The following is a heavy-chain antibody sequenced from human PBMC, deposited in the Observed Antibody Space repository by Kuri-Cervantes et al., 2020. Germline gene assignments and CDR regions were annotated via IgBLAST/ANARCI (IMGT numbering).Heavy chain of an antibody. J-gene: IGHJ4*02. CDR1: GGSISSSSYY. D-gene: IGHD7-27*01. Sequence: GSLRLSCTVSGGSISSSSYYWGWIRQPPGKGLEWIGSIYHSGSTYYNPSLKSRVTISVDTSKNQFSLKMSSVTAADTAVYYCARLGGNWAGDYWGQGTLVTVSS. V-gene: IGHV4-39*07. CDR2: IYHSGST. CDR3: ARLGGNWAGDY.